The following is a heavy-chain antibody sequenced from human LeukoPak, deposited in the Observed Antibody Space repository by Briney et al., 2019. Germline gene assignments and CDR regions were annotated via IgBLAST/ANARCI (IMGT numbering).Heavy chain of an antibody. D-gene: IGHD1-26*01. CDR1: GFTFSNYW. J-gene: IGHJ4*02. CDR2: TSDRGDYT. Sequence: QPGGSLRLSCAASGFTFSNYWIHWVRQAPGKGLEWVSGTSDRGDYTYYADSVKGRFTISRDNSKNTLYLQMNSLRAEDTALYFCAKKAQYNGNYPLDYWGQGTLVTVSS. CDR3: AKKAQYNGNYPLDY. V-gene: IGHV3-23*01.